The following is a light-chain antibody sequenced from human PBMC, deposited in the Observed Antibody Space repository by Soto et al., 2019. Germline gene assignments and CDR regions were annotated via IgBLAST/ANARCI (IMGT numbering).Light chain of an antibody. CDR2: WTS. J-gene: IGKJ5*01. V-gene: IGKV4-1*01. Sequence: DIVMTQSPDSLAVSLVESATINCKSSQPILYRPNNENALVRYQQKLGQPPKLLISWTSTRESGVPHRFSGSGSGTDFTLTISSLQAEDVAVYYCQQFYTTPAFGQGTRLEIK. CDR1: QPILYRPNNENA. CDR3: QQFYTTPA.